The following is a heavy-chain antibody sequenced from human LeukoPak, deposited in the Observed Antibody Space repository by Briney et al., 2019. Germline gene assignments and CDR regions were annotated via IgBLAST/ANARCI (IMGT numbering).Heavy chain of an antibody. Sequence: GGSLRLSCAASGFTFSSYEMNWVRQAPGKGLEWVSYISSSGSTIYYADSVKGRFTISRDNAKNSLYLQMNNLRAEDTAVYYCAKDPYYYGSGRPYYFDYWGQGTLVTVSS. D-gene: IGHD3-10*01. CDR1: GFTFSSYE. CDR3: AKDPYYYGSGRPYYFDY. J-gene: IGHJ4*02. V-gene: IGHV3-48*03. CDR2: ISSSGSTI.